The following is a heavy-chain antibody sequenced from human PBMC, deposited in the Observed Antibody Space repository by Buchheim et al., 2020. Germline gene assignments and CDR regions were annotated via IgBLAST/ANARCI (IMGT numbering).Heavy chain of an antibody. J-gene: IGHJ4*02. D-gene: IGHD3/OR15-3a*01. V-gene: IGHV3-23*01. Sequence: EGQLLESGGGLVQPGGSLRLSCGASGFTFSNYAMTWVRQAPGKGLEWVSAIRGDGGATYYTDSVKGRFTISRDNSPNTPSLQMNSLRAEDTAVYYCAKDRTGYKGHTDYWGQGTL. CDR3: AKDRTGYKGHTDY. CDR1: GFTFSNYA. CDR2: IRGDGGAT.